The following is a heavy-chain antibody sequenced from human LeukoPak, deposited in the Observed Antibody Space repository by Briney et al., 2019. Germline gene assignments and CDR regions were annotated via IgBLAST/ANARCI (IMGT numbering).Heavy chain of an antibody. CDR1: GGTFSSYA. V-gene: IGHV1-69*06. CDR2: IIPIFGTA. D-gene: IGHD3-10*01. J-gene: IGHJ4*02. CDR3: ARIGTFLYGSGSYDY. Sequence: ASAKVSCKASGGTFSSYAISWVRQAPGQGLEWMGGIIPIFGTANYAQKFQGRVTITADKSTSTAYMELSSLRSEDTAVYYCARIGTFLYGSGSYDYWGQGTLVTVSS.